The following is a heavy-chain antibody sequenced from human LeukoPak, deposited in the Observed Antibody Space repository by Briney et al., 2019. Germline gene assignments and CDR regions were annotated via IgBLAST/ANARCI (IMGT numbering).Heavy chain of an antibody. Sequence: SETLSLTCTASGGSISSYYWSWIRQPPGKGLEWIGYIYYSGSTNYNPSLKSRVTISVDTSKNQFSLKLSSVTAADTAVYYCASRIIVGAGYYFDYWGQGTLATVSS. D-gene: IGHD1-26*01. CDR1: GGSISSYY. CDR3: ASRIIVGAGYYFDY. V-gene: IGHV4-59*08. J-gene: IGHJ4*02. CDR2: IYYSGST.